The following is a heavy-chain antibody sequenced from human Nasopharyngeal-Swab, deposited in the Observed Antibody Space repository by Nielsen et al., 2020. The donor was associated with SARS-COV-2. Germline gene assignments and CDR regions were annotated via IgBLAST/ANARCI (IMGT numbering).Heavy chain of an antibody. Sequence: GGSLRLSCAASGFTFSSYSMNWIRQAPGKGLEWVSYISSSGSTIYYADSVKGRFTISRDNAKNSLYLQMNSLRAEDTAVYYCAREGLSRYFDWLSLGDNDYWGQGALVTVSS. CDR3: AREGLSRYFDWLSLGDNDY. J-gene: IGHJ4*02. CDR2: ISSSGSTI. V-gene: IGHV3-48*04. CDR1: GFTFSSYS. D-gene: IGHD3-9*01.